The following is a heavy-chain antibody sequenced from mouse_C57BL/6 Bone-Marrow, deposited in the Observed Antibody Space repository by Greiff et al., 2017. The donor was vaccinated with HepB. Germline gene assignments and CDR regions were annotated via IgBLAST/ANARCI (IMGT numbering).Heavy chain of an antibody. CDR1: GYTFTSYW. D-gene: IGHD1-1*01. CDR3: SRGNYGSSYSWFAY. J-gene: IGHJ3*01. Sequence: VKLQQPGAELVKPGASVKMSCKASGYTFTSYWITWVKQRPGQGLEWIGDIYPGSGSTNYNEKFKSKATLTVDTSSSTAYMQLSSLTSEASAVYYCSRGNYGSSYSWFAYWGQGTLVTVSA. V-gene: IGHV1-55*01. CDR2: IYPGSGST.